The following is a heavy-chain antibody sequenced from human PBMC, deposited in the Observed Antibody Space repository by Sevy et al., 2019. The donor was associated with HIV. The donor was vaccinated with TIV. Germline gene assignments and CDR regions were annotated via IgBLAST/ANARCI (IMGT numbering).Heavy chain of an antibody. D-gene: IGHD2-21*01. CDR3: VKEGGGEGGDH. J-gene: IGHJ4*02. V-gene: IGHV3-30*02. CDR1: GFTFSSYA. CDR2: IQYDGSNK. Sequence: GGSLRLSCAASGFTFSSYAMSWVRQAPGKGLEWMSYIQYDGSNKDYADSVKGRFTISRDNSKNTLYLQMNSLRVEDMAVFYCVKEGGGEGGDHWGQGTLVTVSS.